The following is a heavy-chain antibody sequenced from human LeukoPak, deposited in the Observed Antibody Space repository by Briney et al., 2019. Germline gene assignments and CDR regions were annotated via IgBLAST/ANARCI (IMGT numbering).Heavy chain of an antibody. Sequence: GGSLRLSCAASGFTFSNYWMSWVRQAPGKGLEWVANINQDGSEKHYVDSVKGRFTISRDNAQNSLSLQINSLRAEDTAVYYCARSYRGPSAFDIWGQGTMVSASS. CDR1: GFTFSNYW. D-gene: IGHD3-10*01. J-gene: IGHJ3*02. CDR3: ARSYRGPSAFDI. V-gene: IGHV3-7*01. CDR2: INQDGSEK.